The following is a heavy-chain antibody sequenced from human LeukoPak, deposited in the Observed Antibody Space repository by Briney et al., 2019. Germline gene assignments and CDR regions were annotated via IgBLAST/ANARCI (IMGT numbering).Heavy chain of an antibody. J-gene: IGHJ3*02. D-gene: IGHD5-24*01. CDR2: INSDGSST. Sequence: GGSLRLSCAASGVTFNRYWMHWVRQAPGKGLVWVSRINSDGSSTSYADSVKGRFTISRDNAKNTLYLQMNSLRVEDTAVYYCARDYGMAGSTNAFDIWGQGTVVTVSS. CDR1: GVTFNRYW. CDR3: ARDYGMAGSTNAFDI. V-gene: IGHV3-74*01.